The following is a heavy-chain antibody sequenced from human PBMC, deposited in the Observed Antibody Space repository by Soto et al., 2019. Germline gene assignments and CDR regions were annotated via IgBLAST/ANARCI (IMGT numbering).Heavy chain of an antibody. Sequence: GSLRLSCAASGFTFSSYAMHWVRQAPGKGPEWVALILYDGSNEYYADSVKGRFTISRDNGKNTLYLEMNSLGTEDSAVYNCARGPAYYDSVWGSFLHFWGQGTLVTVSS. CDR1: GFTFSSYA. CDR3: ARGPAYYDSVWGSFLHF. CDR2: ILYDGSNE. V-gene: IGHV3-30*03. J-gene: IGHJ4*02. D-gene: IGHD3-16*01.